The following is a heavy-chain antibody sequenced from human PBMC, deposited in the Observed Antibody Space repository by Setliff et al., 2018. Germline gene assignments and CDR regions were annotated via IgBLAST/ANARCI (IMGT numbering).Heavy chain of an antibody. J-gene: IGHJ5*02. CDR1: GFTFSSYN. CDR2: INSRSSTI. D-gene: IGHD6-19*01. CDR3: ARDVRASSGWRDGNWFDP. V-gene: IGHV3-48*01. Sequence: GGSLRLSCAASGFTFSSYNMDWVRQAPGKGLEWASYINSRSSTIYSADSVKGRFTISRDNAKNSLYLQMNSLRAEDTAVYYCARDVRASSGWRDGNWFDPWGQGTLVTVSS.